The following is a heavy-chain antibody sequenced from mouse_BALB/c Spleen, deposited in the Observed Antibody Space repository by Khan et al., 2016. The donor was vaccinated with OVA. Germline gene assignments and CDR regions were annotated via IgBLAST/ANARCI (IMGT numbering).Heavy chain of an antibody. J-gene: IGHJ4*01. V-gene: IGHV2-3*01. Sequence: QMQLEESGPGLVAPSQSLSITCTVSGFSLTTYGVSWVRQPPGKGLEWLGVIWGGGSTNYNSALISRLTISKENSKSQVFLKLNSLQTEDTRPYSGAKTNHCTPYAMDYWGQGTSLTVSS. CDR2: IWGGGST. CDR1: GFSLTTYG. CDR3: AKTNHCTPYAMDY.